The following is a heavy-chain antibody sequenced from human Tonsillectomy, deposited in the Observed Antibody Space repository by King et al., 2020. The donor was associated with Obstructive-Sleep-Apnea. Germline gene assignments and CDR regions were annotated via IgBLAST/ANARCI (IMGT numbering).Heavy chain of an antibody. Sequence: VQLVESGAEVKKPGASVKVSCKASGYTFTSYGISWVRQAPGQGLEWMGWISAYNGNTNYAQKLQGRVTMTTDTSTSTAYMELRSLRSDDTAVYYCARDTITMIVVVPFDYWGQGTLVTVSS. CDR3: ARDTITMIVVVPFDY. J-gene: IGHJ4*02. CDR1: GYTFTSYG. CDR2: ISAYNGNT. D-gene: IGHD3-22*01. V-gene: IGHV1-18*01.